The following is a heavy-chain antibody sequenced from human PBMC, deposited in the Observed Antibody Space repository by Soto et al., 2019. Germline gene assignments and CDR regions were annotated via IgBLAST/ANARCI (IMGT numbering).Heavy chain of an antibody. D-gene: IGHD5-12*01. V-gene: IGHV1-18*01. J-gene: IGHJ4*02. Sequence: GASVKVSFKASGYTFTSYGISWVRQAPGQGLEWMGWISAYNGNTNYAQKLQGRVTMTADKSTSTAYMELRSLRSEDTAVYYCVRDSPIGSTFSGYDXIDYWGQGTLVTVSS. CDR2: ISAYNGNT. CDR3: VRDSPIGSTFSGYDXIDY. CDR1: GYTFTSYG.